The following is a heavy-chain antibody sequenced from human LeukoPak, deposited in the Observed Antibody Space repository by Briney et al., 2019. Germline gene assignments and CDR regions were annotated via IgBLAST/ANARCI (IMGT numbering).Heavy chain of an antibody. CDR1: GGSISSGGYD. Sequence: SETLSLTCTVSGGSISSGGYDWSWIRQHPGKGLEWIGYIYYSGSTYYNPSLKSRVTISVDTSKNQFSLKLSSVTAADTAVYYCARAERGSYGMDVWGQGTTVTVSS. V-gene: IGHV4-31*03. CDR3: ARAERGSYGMDV. CDR2: IYYSGST. D-gene: IGHD5-12*01. J-gene: IGHJ6*02.